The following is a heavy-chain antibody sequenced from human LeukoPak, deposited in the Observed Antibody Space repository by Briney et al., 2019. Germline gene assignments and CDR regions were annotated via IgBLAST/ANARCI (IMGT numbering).Heavy chain of an antibody. V-gene: IGHV1-2*02. Sequence: WASVRVSCKASGYTFTGYYMHWVRQAPGQGLEWMGWINPNSGGTNYAQKFQGRVTMTRDMSTSTVYMELSSLRSEDTAVYYCARVDTAMARGYYYYYMDVWGKGTTVTVSS. CDR3: ARVDTAMARGYYYYYMDV. CDR1: GYTFTGYY. CDR2: INPNSGGT. D-gene: IGHD5-18*01. J-gene: IGHJ6*03.